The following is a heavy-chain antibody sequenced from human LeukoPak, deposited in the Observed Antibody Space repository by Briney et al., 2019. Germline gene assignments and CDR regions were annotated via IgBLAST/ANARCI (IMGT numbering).Heavy chain of an antibody. Sequence: ASVKVSCKASGYSFTSYYIHWVRQAPGQGLEWMGIINPSGGSTSYAQKFQGRVTMTRDTSTSTVYMGLSSLRSEDTAVYYCARGMRMVRGVIREYYFDSWGQGTLVTVSS. CDR1: GYSFTSYY. J-gene: IGHJ4*02. CDR2: INPSGGST. V-gene: IGHV1-46*01. CDR3: ARGMRMVRGVIREYYFDS. D-gene: IGHD3-10*01.